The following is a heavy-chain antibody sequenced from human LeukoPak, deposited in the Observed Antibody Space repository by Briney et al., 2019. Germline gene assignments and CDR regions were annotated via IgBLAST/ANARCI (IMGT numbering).Heavy chain of an antibody. V-gene: IGHV1-18*01. CDR2: INAYNGNT. J-gene: IGHJ6*02. D-gene: IGHD2-2*02. CDR3: ARDQYQLLYSYYYYGMDV. Sequence: ASVKVSCKASGYTFTSYGISWVRQAPGQGLEWMGWINAYNGNTNYAQKLQGRVTMTTDTSTSTAYMELRSLRSDDTAVYYCARDQYQLLYSYYYYGMDVWGQGTTVTVSS. CDR1: GYTFTSYG.